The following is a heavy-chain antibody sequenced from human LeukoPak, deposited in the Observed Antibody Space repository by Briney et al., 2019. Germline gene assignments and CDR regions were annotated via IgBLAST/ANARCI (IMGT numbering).Heavy chain of an antibody. CDR3: ARQTGSGLFILP. CDR1: GGSISSYY. CDR2: IHYSGST. J-gene: IGHJ4*02. V-gene: IGHV4-59*08. D-gene: IGHD3/OR15-3a*01. Sequence: SETLSLTCSVFGGSISSYYWSWIRQPPGKGLEWIGNIHYSGSTNYNPSLKSRVTISVDTSKNQFSLKLSSVTAADTAVYYCARQTGSGLFILPGGQGTLVTVSS.